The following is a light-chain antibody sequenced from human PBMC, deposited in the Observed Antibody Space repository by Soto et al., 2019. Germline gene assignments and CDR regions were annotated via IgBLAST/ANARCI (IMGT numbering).Light chain of an antibody. CDR1: QSISSW. Sequence: DIPMTQSPSTLSASVGDRVTITCRASQSISSWLAWYQQKPGKAPKLLIYDASSLESGVPSRFSASGSGTEFTLTISSLQPDDFATYYCQQYNSYSYTFGQGTKLELK. CDR2: DAS. V-gene: IGKV1-5*01. J-gene: IGKJ2*01. CDR3: QQYNSYSYT.